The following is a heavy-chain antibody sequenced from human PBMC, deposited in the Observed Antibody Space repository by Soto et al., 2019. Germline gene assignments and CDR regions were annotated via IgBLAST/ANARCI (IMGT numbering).Heavy chain of an antibody. J-gene: IGHJ5*02. Sequence: SDTLSLTGTGSVGSTSRGECYWSWIRQPPGKGLEWIGYIYYSGSTYYNPSLKSRVTISVDTSKNQFSLKLSSVTAADTAVYYCASPKIAFYNWFDPWGQGTLVTVSS. CDR3: ASPKIAFYNWFDP. CDR2: IYYSGST. CDR1: VGSTSRGECY. D-gene: IGHD3-3*02. V-gene: IGHV4-30-4*02.